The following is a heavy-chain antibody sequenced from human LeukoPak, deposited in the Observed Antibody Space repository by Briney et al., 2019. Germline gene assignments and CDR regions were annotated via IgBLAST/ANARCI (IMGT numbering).Heavy chain of an antibody. Sequence: ASETLSLTCAVYGGSFSGYYWSWIRQPPGKGLEWIGEINHSGSTNYNPSLKSRVTISVDTSKNQFSLKLSPVTAADTAVYYCASKPADYGGNTSPFDYWGQGTPVTVSS. CDR1: GGSFSGYY. J-gene: IGHJ4*02. CDR3: ASKPADYGGNTSPFDY. CDR2: INHSGST. V-gene: IGHV4-34*01. D-gene: IGHD4-23*01.